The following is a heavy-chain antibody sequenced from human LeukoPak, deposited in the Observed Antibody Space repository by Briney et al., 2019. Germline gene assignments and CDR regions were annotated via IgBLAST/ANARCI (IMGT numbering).Heavy chain of an antibody. CDR3: ARGVVPAAIAPFDP. CDR1: GGSISSSSYY. D-gene: IGHD2-2*02. CDR2: IYYSGST. V-gene: IGHV4-39*01. J-gene: IGHJ5*02. Sequence: SETLSLTCTVSGGSISSSSYYWGWIRQPPGKGLEWIGSIYYSGSTYYNPSLKSRVTISVDTSKNQFSLKLSSVTAADTAVYYCARGVVPAAIAPFDPWGQGTLVTVSS.